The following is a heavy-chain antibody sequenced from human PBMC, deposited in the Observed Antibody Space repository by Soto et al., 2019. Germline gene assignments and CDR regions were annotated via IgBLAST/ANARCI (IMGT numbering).Heavy chain of an antibody. V-gene: IGHV3-15*07. Sequence: PGGSLRLSCAASGFTFSNAWMNWVRQAPGKGLEWVGRIKSKTDGGTTDYAAPVKGRFTISRDDSKNTLYLQMNSLKTEDTAVYYCTTCHGGCRLYYYYGMDVWGQGTTVTVSS. CDR3: TTCHGGCRLYYYYGMDV. J-gene: IGHJ6*02. CDR1: GFTFSNAW. D-gene: IGHD2-15*01. CDR2: IKSKTDGGTT.